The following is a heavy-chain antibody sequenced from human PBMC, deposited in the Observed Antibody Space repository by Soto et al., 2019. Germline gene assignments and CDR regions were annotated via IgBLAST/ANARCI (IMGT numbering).Heavy chain of an antibody. Sequence: ETLSLTCAVYGGSFSGYYWSWIRQPPGKGLEWIGEINHSGSTNYNPSLKSRVTISVDTSKNQFSLKLSSVTAAGTAVYYCAKLLTVSYGMDVWGQGTTVTVSS. CDR3: AKLLTVSYGMDV. CDR1: GGSFSGYY. D-gene: IGHD3-16*01. V-gene: IGHV4-34*01. J-gene: IGHJ6*02. CDR2: INHSGST.